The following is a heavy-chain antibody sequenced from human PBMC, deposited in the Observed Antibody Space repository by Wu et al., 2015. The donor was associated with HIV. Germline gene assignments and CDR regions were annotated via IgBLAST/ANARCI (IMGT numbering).Heavy chain of an antibody. CDR1: GGTFSSYA. CDR3: AMYSSSSRVPSPYYYYYMDV. J-gene: IGHJ6*03. D-gene: IGHD6-6*01. CDR2: IIPIFGTA. V-gene: IGHV1-69*13. Sequence: QVQLVQSGAEVKKPGSSVKVSCKASGGTFSSYAISWVRQAPGQGLEWMGGIIPIFGTANYAQKFQGRVTITADESTSTAYMELSSLRSEDTAVYYCAMYSSSSRVPSPYYYYYMDVWGKGTTVTVSS.